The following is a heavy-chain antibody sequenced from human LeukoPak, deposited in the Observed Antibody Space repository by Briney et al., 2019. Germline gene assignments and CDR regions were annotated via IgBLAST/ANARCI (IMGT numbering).Heavy chain of an antibody. Sequence: SETLSLTCTVSGGSISSYYWSWIRQPPGKGLEWIGEINHSGSTNYNPSLKSRVTISVDTSKNQFSLKLSSVTAADTAVYYCARQWGFGELLFSFDYWGQGTLVTVSS. D-gene: IGHD3-10*01. CDR3: ARQWGFGELLFSFDY. CDR1: GGSISSYY. V-gene: IGHV4-34*01. J-gene: IGHJ4*02. CDR2: INHSGST.